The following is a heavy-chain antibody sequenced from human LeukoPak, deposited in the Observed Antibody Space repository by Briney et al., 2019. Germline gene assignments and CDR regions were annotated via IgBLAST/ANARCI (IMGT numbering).Heavy chain of an antibody. D-gene: IGHD3-22*01. V-gene: IGHV3-30*03. CDR2: ISYDGSNK. J-gene: IGHJ4*02. Sequence: PGRSLRLSCAASGFTFSSYGMHWVRQAPGKGLEWVAVISYDGSNKYYADSVKGRFTISRDNSKNTLYLQMNSLRAEDTAVYYCARDRDYYDSSGALDYWGQGTLVTVSS. CDR3: ARDRDYYDSSGALDY. CDR1: GFTFSSYG.